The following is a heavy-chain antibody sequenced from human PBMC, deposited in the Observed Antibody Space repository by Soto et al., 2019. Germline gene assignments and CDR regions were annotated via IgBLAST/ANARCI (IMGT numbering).Heavy chain of an antibody. J-gene: IGHJ5*02. CDR1: TFSMYS. Sequence: EVQVVESGGGLVKPGGSLRLSCNFTFSMYSMNWVRQAPGKGLEWVASISSGSAFIKYADSVKGRFSISRDNAKNSVSLQMNSLRAEDTAMYYCTRDQGGSYDSWFDPWGRGTRSPSPQ. D-gene: IGHD1-26*01. CDR3: TRDQGGSYDSWFDP. V-gene: IGHV3-21*01. CDR2: ISSGSAFI.